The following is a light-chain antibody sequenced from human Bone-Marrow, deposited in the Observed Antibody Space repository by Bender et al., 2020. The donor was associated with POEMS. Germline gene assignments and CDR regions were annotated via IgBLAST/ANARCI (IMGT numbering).Light chain of an antibody. Sequence: QSALTQPASVSGSPGQSITISCTGTSSDVGKYNLVSWYQQRPGQAPKLMIYDVTKRPSGISPRFSGSKSGNTASLTISGLQAEDEADYYCASYTGRNTIYVVGTGTKVTVL. CDR1: SSDVGKYNL. J-gene: IGLJ1*01. CDR3: ASYTGRNTIYV. CDR2: DVT. V-gene: IGLV2-14*02.